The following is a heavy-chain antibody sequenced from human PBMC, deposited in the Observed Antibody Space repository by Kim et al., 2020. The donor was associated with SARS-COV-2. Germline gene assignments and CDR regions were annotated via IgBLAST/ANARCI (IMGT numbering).Heavy chain of an antibody. V-gene: IGHV4-39*07. J-gene: IGHJ6*02. D-gene: IGHD2-15*01. CDR3: ARGRRTNFFDRGSCFDA. Sequence: KSRVTISVDTSKNQFSLKLSSVTAADTAVYYCARGRRTNFFDRGSCFDAWGQGTTVTVSS.